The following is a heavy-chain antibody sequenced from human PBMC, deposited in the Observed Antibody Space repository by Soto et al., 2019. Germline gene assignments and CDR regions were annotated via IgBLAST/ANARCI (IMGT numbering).Heavy chain of an antibody. Sequence: GGSLRLSCAASGFTFSNAWMSWVRQAPGKGLEWVGCIKSKTDGGTTDYATPVKGRFTISRDDSKNTLYLQMNSLKTEDTAVYYCTTDTGSYCTNGVCYRRVNYYYYYGMDVWGQGTTVTVSS. CDR2: IKSKTDGGTT. D-gene: IGHD2-8*01. CDR1: GFTFSNAW. J-gene: IGHJ6*02. CDR3: TTDTGSYCTNGVCYRRVNYYYYYGMDV. V-gene: IGHV3-15*01.